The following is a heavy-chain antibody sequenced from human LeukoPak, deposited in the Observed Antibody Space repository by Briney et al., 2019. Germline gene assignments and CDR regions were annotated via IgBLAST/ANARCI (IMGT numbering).Heavy chain of an antibody. CDR2: ISGDGGST. V-gene: IGHV3-43*02. D-gene: IGHD4-17*01. Sequence: GGSLRLSCAASGFTFDDYAMHWVRQAPGKGLEWVSLISGDGGSTYYADSVKGRFTISRDNSKNSLYLQMNSLRTEDTALYYCAKWRGDYPSYYYYYMDVWGKGTTVIVSS. J-gene: IGHJ6*03. CDR1: GFTFDDYA. CDR3: AKWRGDYPSYYYYYMDV.